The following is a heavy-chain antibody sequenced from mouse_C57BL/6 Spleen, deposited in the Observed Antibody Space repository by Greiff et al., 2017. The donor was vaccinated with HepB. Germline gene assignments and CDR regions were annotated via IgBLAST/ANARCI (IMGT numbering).Heavy chain of an antibody. V-gene: IGHV1-66*01. CDR2: IYPGSGNT. Sequence: QVQLQQSGPELVKPGASVKISCKASGYSFTSCYIHWVKQRPGQGLEWIGWIYPGSGNTKYNEKFKGKATLTADTSSSTAYMQLSSLTSEDSAVYYCAREDYYGSSHWGQGTTLTVSS. J-gene: IGHJ2*01. CDR1: GYSFTSCY. D-gene: IGHD1-1*01. CDR3: AREDYYGSSH.